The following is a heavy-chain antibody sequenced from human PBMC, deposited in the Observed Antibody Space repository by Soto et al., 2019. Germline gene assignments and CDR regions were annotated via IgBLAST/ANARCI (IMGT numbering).Heavy chain of an antibody. D-gene: IGHD2-15*01. CDR3: VRCYCSVGSCYACWHFDL. CDR1: GYTFSDYA. V-gene: IGHV1-18*01. Sequence: QVQLVQSGGEVKKPGASVKVSCQASGYTFSDYAISWVRQAPGQGLEWMGWISASTRNTDQAQNFQVRVIMTLDTSTNTAYMELRSLRSDDTAVYYCVRCYCSVGSCYACWHFDLWGRGTLVTVSS. J-gene: IGHJ2*01. CDR2: ISASTRNT.